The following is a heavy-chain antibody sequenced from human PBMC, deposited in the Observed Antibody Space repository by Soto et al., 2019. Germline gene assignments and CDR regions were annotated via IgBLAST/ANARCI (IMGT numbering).Heavy chain of an antibody. D-gene: IGHD3-16*01. CDR1: SGTINSYY. Sequence: SXTLALSCTASSGTINSYYWSWIRQPPGKGLEWIGYIYYSGSTNYNPSLKSRVTISVDTSKNQFSLKLGSVTAADTAVYYCARVWGGAFDIWGQGTMVTVSS. CDR2: IYYSGST. J-gene: IGHJ3*02. CDR3: ARVWGGAFDI. V-gene: IGHV4-59*01.